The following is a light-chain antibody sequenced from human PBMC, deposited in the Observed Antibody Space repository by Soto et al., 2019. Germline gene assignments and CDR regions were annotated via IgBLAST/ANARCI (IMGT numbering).Light chain of an antibody. CDR2: DES. CDR3: QQSYTTPPT. J-gene: IGKJ4*01. CDR1: QSITTY. V-gene: IGKV1-39*01. Sequence: DIQMTQSPSSLSASVGDRVTITCRASQSITTYLNWYQQKPGKAPKLLIYDESSLQSGVPSRFSGSGSGTDFTLTISNLQPEDFGTYYCQQSYTTPPTFGGGTKVEIK.